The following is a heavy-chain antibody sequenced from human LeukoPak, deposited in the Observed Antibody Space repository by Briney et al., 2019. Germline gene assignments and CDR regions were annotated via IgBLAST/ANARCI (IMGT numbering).Heavy chain of an antibody. J-gene: IGHJ5*02. CDR2: IYSGGST. CDR3: ARGWGSGYPNWFDP. Sequence: GGSLRLSCAASGLTVSSNYMSWVRQAPGKGLEWVSVIYSGGSTYYADSVKGRFTISRDNSKNTLYLQMNSLRAEDTAVYYCARGWGSGYPNWFDPWGQGTLVTVSS. V-gene: IGHV3-66*02. D-gene: IGHD3-16*01. CDR1: GLTVSSNY.